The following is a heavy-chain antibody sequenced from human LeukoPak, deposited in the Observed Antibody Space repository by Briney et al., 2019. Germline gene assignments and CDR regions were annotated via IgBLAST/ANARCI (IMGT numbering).Heavy chain of an antibody. V-gene: IGHV4-34*01. CDR2: INHSGST. D-gene: IGHD3-22*01. CDR1: GGSFSGYY. CDR3: ARVPVHYYDSSGPQGSVGYYYYGMDV. J-gene: IGHJ6*02. Sequence: PSETLSLTCAVYGGSFSGYYWSWIRQPPGKGLEWIGEINHSGSTNYNPSLKSRVTISVDTSKNQFSLKLSSVTAADTAVYYCARVPVHYYDSSGPQGSVGYYYYGMDVWGQGTTVTVSS.